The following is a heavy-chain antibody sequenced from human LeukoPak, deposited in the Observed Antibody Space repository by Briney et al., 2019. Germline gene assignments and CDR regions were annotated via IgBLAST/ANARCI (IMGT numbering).Heavy chain of an antibody. J-gene: IGHJ6*03. D-gene: IGHD3-3*01. V-gene: IGHV1-69*05. Sequence: RVSSKASVGTFSTYAVRCAPEAACDRLQGRGRIIPIFGTANYAQKFQGRVTITTDESTSTAYMELSSLRSEDTAVYYCALPYYDFWSGHSSMDVWGKGTTVTVSS. CDR2: IIPIFGTA. CDR3: ALPYYDFWSGHSSMDV. CDR1: VGTFSTYA.